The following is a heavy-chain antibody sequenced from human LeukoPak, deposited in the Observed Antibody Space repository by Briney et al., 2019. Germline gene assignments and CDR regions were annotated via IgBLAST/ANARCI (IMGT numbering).Heavy chain of an antibody. J-gene: IGHJ4*02. V-gene: IGHV3-7*05. CDR2: IKQDGSVK. CDR1: GFTFSSYA. D-gene: IGHD1-26*01. Sequence: GGSLRLSCAVSGFTFSSYAMSWVRQAPGRGLEWVANIKQDGSVKNYVDSVKGRFTISRDNAKNSLFLQMNTLRVEDTAVYYCARDWDYWGQGTLVTVSS. CDR3: ARDWDY.